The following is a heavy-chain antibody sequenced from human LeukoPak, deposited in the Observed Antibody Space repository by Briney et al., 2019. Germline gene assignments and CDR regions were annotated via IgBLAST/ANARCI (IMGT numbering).Heavy chain of an antibody. CDR2: IYTSGST. CDR1: GGSISSYY. V-gene: IGHV4-4*07. Sequence: SETLSLTCTVSGGSISSYYWSWLRQPAGKGLEWIGRIYTSGSTNYNPSLKSRVTMSVDTSKNQFSLKLSSVAAADTAVYYWARDSHDSSSYYYYYYYMDVWGKGTTVTVSS. J-gene: IGHJ6*03. CDR3: ARDSHDSSSYYYYYYYMDV. D-gene: IGHD3-22*01.